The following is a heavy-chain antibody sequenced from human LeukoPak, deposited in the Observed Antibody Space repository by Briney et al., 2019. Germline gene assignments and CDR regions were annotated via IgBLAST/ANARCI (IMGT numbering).Heavy chain of an antibody. CDR2: IYSGGST. D-gene: IGHD6-19*01. Sequence: GGSLRLSCAASEFSVGSNYMTWVRQAPGKGLEWVSLIYSGGSTYYADSVKGRFTISRDNSKNTLYLQMNSLRAEDTAVYYCARADGIAVVYSVAFDIWGQGTMVTVSS. CDR3: ARADGIAVVYSVAFDI. J-gene: IGHJ3*02. CDR1: EFSVGSNY. V-gene: IGHV3-66*01.